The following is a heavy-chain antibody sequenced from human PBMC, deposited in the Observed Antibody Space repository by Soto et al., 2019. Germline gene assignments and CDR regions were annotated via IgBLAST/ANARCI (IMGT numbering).Heavy chain of an antibody. CDR2: IYYSGST. Sequence: QLQLQESGPGLVKPSETLSLTCTVSGGSISSSSYYWGWIRQPPGKGLEWIGSIYYSGSTYSNPSLKSRVTISVDTSKNQFSLKLSSVTAADTAVYYCARQEQQLVWFDYWGQGTLVTVSS. CDR3: ARQEQQLVWFDY. CDR1: GGSISSSSYY. J-gene: IGHJ4*02. V-gene: IGHV4-39*01. D-gene: IGHD6-13*01.